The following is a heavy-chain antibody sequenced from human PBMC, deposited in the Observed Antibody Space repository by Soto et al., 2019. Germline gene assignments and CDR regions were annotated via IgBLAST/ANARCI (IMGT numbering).Heavy chain of an antibody. CDR2: IYPGDSDT. Sequence: GESLKISCKGSGYSFTSYWIGWVRQMPGKGLEWMGIIYPGDSDTRYSPSFQGQVTISADKSISTAYLQWSSLKASDTAMYYCARHLTDWNDVADYYYGMDVWGQGTTVTVSS. CDR1: GYSFTSYW. J-gene: IGHJ6*02. V-gene: IGHV5-51*01. D-gene: IGHD1-1*01. CDR3: ARHLTDWNDVADYYYGMDV.